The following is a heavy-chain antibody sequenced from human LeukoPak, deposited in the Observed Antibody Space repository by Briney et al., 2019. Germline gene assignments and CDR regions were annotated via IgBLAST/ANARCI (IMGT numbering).Heavy chain of an antibody. CDR3: AGQPRGYSYGYYDEV. V-gene: IGHV5-51*01. J-gene: IGHJ4*02. D-gene: IGHD5-18*01. CDR1: GYSFTSYW. Sequence: KDGESLKISCKGSGYSFTSYWIGWVRQMPGKGLEWMGIIYPGDSDTRYSPSFQGQVTISADKSISTAYLQWSSLKASDTAMYYCAGQPRGYSYGYYDEVWGQGTLVTVSS. CDR2: IYPGDSDT.